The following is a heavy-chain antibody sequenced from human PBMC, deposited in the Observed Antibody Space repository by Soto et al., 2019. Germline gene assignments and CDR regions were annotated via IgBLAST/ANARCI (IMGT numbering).Heavy chain of an antibody. D-gene: IGHD1-1*01. CDR3: ARRREGTGRTLDY. CDR2: IDQDGSGK. Sequence: EVHLVECGGGLVQRGGSLRLSCAASGFTFRAYWMSWVRQAPGKGLEWVANIDQDGSGKYYVDSVRGRFTISRDNAHNSLYLQTNSLRDVDTAVYFCARRREGTGRTLDYWGQGTLVTVSS. V-gene: IGHV3-7*04. CDR1: GFTFRAYW. J-gene: IGHJ4*02.